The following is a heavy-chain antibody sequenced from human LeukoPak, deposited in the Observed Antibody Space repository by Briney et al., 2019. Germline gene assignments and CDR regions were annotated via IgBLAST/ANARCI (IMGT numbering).Heavy chain of an antibody. Sequence: SGGSLRLSCAASGFTFSSYAMSWVRQAPGKGLEWVSVISGSGGSTDYADSVKGWFTISRDNSKNTLYLQMNSLRDEDTSVYYCAKGGYSGYVYCFDYWGQGTLVTVSS. J-gene: IGHJ4*02. V-gene: IGHV3-23*01. CDR1: GFTFSSYA. CDR2: ISGSGGST. CDR3: AKGGYSGYVYCFDY. D-gene: IGHD5-12*01.